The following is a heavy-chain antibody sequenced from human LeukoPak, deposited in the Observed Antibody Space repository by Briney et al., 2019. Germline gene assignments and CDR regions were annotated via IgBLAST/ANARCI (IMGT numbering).Heavy chain of an antibody. Sequence: GGSLRLSCAPRLFSFRTYTLAWVRQAPGRGLEWIASISDDGRFVFDTDSVRGRFTISRDNANNSLFLQMNSLTAENTAIYYCWTGNGYPLGNYYYVYCGQGALVTVSS. CDR1: LFSFRTYT. D-gene: IGHD5-24*01. CDR2: ISDDGRFV. J-gene: IGHJ4*02. CDR3: WTGNGYPLGNYYYVY. V-gene: IGHV3-21*01.